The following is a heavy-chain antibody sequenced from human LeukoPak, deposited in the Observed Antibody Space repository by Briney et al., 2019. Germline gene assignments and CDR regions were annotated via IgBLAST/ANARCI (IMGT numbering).Heavy chain of an antibody. D-gene: IGHD7-27*01. CDR3: ASQYREWLTGGY. J-gene: IGHJ4*02. CDR1: GFTFSSYS. V-gene: IGHV3-21*01. CDR2: ISSSSSYI. Sequence: GGSLRLSCAASGFTFSSYSMNWVRQAPGKGLEWVSSISSSSSYIYYADSVKGRFTISRDNAKNSLYLQMNSLRAEDTAVYCCASQYREWLTGGYWGQGTLVTVSS.